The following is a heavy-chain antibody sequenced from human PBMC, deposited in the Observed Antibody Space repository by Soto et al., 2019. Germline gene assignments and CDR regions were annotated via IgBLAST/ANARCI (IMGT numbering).Heavy chain of an antibody. J-gene: IGHJ4*02. CDR1: GFTFSNDW. Sequence: GGSLRLSCAASGFTFSNDWMSWVRQAPGKGLEWVGRIKSKTDGGTTDYAAPLKGRFTISRDDSKNTLYLQMNSLKTDDTAVYYCTTDLSAAMARGGYWGQGTLVTVSS. CDR3: TTDLSAAMARGGY. CDR2: IKSKTDGGTT. V-gene: IGHV3-15*01. D-gene: IGHD3-10*01.